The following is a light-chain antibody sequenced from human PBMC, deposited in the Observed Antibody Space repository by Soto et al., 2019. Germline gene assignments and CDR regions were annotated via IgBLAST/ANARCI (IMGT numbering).Light chain of an antibody. CDR3: QQLNSYPLT. V-gene: IGKV1-9*01. CDR2: AAS. CDR1: QGISSL. Sequence: DIPLTQSPSFLSASVGDRVTITCRASQGISSLLAWYQQRPGKAPELLIYAASTLQSGVPSRFSGTRSGTEFTLTISSLQPEDFATYYCQQLNSYPLTFGPGTKVDIK. J-gene: IGKJ3*01.